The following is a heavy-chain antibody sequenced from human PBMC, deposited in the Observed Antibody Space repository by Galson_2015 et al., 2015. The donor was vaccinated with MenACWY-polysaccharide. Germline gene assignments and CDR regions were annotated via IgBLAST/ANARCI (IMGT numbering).Heavy chain of an antibody. CDR3: TRDPVAAAVPYYFDY. J-gene: IGHJ4*02. V-gene: IGHV3-49*04. CDR2: IRSKAYGGTT. CDR1: GFTFGDYA. D-gene: IGHD6-13*01. Sequence: SLRLSCAASGFTFGDYAMSWVRQAPGKGLEWVGFIRSKAYGGTTEYAASVKGRFTISRDDSKSIAYLQMNSLKTEDTAVYYCTRDPVAAAVPYYFDYWGQGTLVTVSS.